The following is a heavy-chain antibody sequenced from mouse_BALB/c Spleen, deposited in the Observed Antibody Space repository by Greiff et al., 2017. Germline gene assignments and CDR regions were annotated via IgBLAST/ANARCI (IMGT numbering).Heavy chain of an antibody. CDR3: ARSLYYYGSSYWYFDV. J-gene: IGHJ1*01. CDR1: GFTFSSFG. V-gene: IGHV5-17*02. Sequence: EVKLVESGGGLVQPGGSRKLSCAASGFTFSSFGMHWVRQAPEKGLEWVAYISSGSSTIYYADTVKGRFTISRDNPKNTLFLQMTSLRSEDTAMYYCARSLYYYGSSYWYFDVWGAGTTVTVSS. D-gene: IGHD1-1*01. CDR2: ISSGSSTI.